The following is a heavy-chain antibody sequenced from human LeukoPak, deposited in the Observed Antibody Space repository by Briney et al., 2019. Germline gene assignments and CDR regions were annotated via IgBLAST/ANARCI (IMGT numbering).Heavy chain of an antibody. V-gene: IGHV3-30*04. Sequence: SGGSLRLSCAASGFSFSTYVMHWVRQAPGKGLEWVAVLSYDGSEKYYADSVKGRFTISRDNSKNTLYLQLNSLRPEDTAVYYCARAPSYSSGWHADYWGQGALVTVSS. J-gene: IGHJ4*02. CDR2: LSYDGSEK. D-gene: IGHD6-19*01. CDR1: GFSFSTYV. CDR3: ARAPSYSSGWHADY.